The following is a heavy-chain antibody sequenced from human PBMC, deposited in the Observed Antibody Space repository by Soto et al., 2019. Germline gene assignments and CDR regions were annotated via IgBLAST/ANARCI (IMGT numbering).Heavy chain of an antibody. CDR3: CFGEETRYFYYGMDV. D-gene: IGHD3-10*01. CDR2: ISSSSSTI. CDR1: GLTFSSYS. V-gene: IGHV3-48*01. J-gene: IGHJ6*02. Sequence: PGGSLRLSCAASGLTFSSYSMNWVRQAPGKGLEWASYISSSSSTIYYADSVKGRFTISRDNAKNSLYLQMNSLRAEDTAVYYLCFGEETRYFYYGMDVWGQGTTVTVSS.